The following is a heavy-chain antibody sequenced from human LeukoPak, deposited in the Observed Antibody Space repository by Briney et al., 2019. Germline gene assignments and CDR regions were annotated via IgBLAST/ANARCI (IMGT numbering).Heavy chain of an antibody. V-gene: IGHV1-69*04. CDR3: ARGVVRDYYYGMDV. D-gene: IGHD2-2*01. CDR2: IIPILGIA. Sequence: ASVKVSCKASGGTFSSYAISWVRQAPGQGLEWMGRIIPILGIANYAQKFQGRVTITADKSTSTAYMELSSLRSEDTAVYYCARGVVRDYYYGMDVWGQGTTVTVSS. J-gene: IGHJ6*02. CDR1: GGTFSSYA.